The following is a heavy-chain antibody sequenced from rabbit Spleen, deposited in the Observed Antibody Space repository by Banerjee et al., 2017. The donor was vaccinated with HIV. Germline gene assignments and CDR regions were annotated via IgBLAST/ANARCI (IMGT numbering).Heavy chain of an antibody. J-gene: IGHJ4*01. CDR2: IAGSSSGFT. CDR1: GFSFIAGYY. Sequence: QSLEESGGDLVKPGASLTLTCTASGFSFIAGYYMCWVRQAPGKGLEWISCIAGSSSGFTYSATWAKGRFTCSKTSSTTVTLQMTSLTAADTATYFCASGYSDIYFNLWGPGTLVTVS. CDR3: ASGYSDIYFNL. D-gene: IGHD1-1*01. V-gene: IGHV1S40*01.